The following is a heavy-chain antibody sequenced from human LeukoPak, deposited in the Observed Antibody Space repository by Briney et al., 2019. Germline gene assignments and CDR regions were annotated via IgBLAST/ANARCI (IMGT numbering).Heavy chain of an antibody. Sequence: GGSLRLSCAASGFTFSSYAMSWVRQAPGKGLEWVSAISGSGGSTYYADSVKGRFTISRDNSKNTLYLQMNSLRAEDTAVYYCAKGIYGSGSYPTFDYWGQGTLVTVSS. CDR1: GFTFSSYA. J-gene: IGHJ4*02. CDR2: ISGSGGST. D-gene: IGHD3-10*01. CDR3: AKGIYGSGSYPTFDY. V-gene: IGHV3-23*01.